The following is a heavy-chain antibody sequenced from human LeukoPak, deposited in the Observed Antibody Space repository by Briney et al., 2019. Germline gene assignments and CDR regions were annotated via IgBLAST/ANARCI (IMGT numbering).Heavy chain of an antibody. V-gene: IGHV3-30*04. J-gene: IGHJ4*02. CDR3: ARVPSSGWLYYFDY. D-gene: IGHD6-19*01. CDR1: GFIFSSYA. CDR2: LSYDGRDE. Sequence: GGSLRLSCAASGFIFSSYALHWVRQAPGKGLEWVAVLSYDGRDESYADSVKGRFTISRDNSKNTLYLQMNNLGAEDTAVYYCARVPSSGWLYYFDYWGQGTVVTVSS.